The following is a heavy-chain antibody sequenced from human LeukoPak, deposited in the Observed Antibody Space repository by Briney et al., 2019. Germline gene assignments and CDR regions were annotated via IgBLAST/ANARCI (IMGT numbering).Heavy chain of an antibody. CDR1: GGSISSGGYY. V-gene: IGHV4-30-2*01. Sequence: PSETLSLTCTVSGGSISSGGYYWSWIRQPPGKGLEWIGYIYHSGSTYYNPSLKSRVTISVDRSKNQFSLKLSSVTAADTAVYYCARGAYSSSWRSWGQGTLVTVSS. CDR3: ARGAYSSSWRS. D-gene: IGHD6-13*01. CDR2: IYHSGST. J-gene: IGHJ5*02.